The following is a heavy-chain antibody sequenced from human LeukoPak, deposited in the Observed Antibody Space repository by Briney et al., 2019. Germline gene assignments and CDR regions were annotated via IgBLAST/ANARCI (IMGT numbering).Heavy chain of an antibody. D-gene: IGHD6-6*01. CDR3: AGEYSSSSGPYYFDY. CDR1: GGTFSSYA. Sequence: PWASVKVSCKASGGTFSSYAISWVRQAPGQGLEWMGGIIPIFGTANYAQKFQGRVTITADESTSTAYMELSSLRSEDTAVYYCAGEYSSSSGPYYFDYWGQGTLVTVSS. CDR2: IIPIFGTA. V-gene: IGHV1-69*13. J-gene: IGHJ4*02.